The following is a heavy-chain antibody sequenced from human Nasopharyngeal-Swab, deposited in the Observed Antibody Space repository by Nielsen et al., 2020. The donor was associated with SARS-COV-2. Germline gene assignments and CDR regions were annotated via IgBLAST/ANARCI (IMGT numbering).Heavy chain of an antibody. D-gene: IGHD6-19*01. Sequence: LSLTCVISGDSVSSNRAAWHWIRQSPSRGLEWLGRAYYRSTWYHDYAVSVQGRVSINPDTSKNLFSLQLNSVTPDDTAVYYCARGSHNSGWFWGRGTLVTVSS. V-gene: IGHV6-1*01. CDR3: ARGSHNSGWF. CDR2: AYYRSTWYH. CDR1: GDSVSSNRAA. J-gene: IGHJ4*02.